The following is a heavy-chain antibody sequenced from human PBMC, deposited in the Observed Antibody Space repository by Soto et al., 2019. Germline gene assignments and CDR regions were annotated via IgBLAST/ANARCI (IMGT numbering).Heavy chain of an antibody. V-gene: IGHV1-69*01. CDR3: ARVEGALLRAGGVFDY. CDR1: GGTFSSYA. CDR2: IIPIFGTA. J-gene: IGHJ4*02. Sequence: QVQLVQSGAEVKKPGSSVKVSCKASGGTFSSYAISWVRQAPGQGLEWMGGIIPIFGTANYAQKFQGRVTITADESRGTAYMELSSLRSEDTAVYYCARVEGALLRAGGVFDYWGQGTLVTLSS. D-gene: IGHD1-26*01.